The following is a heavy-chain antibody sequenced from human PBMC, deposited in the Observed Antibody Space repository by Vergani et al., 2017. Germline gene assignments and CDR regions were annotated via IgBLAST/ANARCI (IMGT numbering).Heavy chain of an antibody. J-gene: IGHJ5*02. CDR2: ISYDGSNK. CDR3: ARGTRYNLISWFDP. Sequence: QVQLVESGGGVVQPGRSLRLSCAASGFTFSSYAMHWVRQAPAKGLEWVAVISYDGSNKYYADSVKGRFTISRDNSKNTLYLQMNSLRAEDTAVYYCARGTRYNLISWFDPWGQGTLVTVSS. V-gene: IGHV3-30-3*01. D-gene: IGHD5-18*01. CDR1: GFTFSSYA.